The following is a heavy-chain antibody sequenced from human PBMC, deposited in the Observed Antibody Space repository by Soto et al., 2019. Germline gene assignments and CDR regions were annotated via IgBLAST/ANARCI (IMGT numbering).Heavy chain of an antibody. CDR1: GGSVRDGSYY. V-gene: IGHV4-61*01. CDR2: SYRTGIT. CDR3: ARDRGTDDS. Sequence: SETLSLTCTVSGGSVRDGSYYLSWIRQPPGKGLEWIGYSYRTGITKYNPALRSRVTISVDTSKNQFSLNLKSVTAADTAVYYCARDRGTDDSWGQGTLVTVSS. J-gene: IGHJ4*02.